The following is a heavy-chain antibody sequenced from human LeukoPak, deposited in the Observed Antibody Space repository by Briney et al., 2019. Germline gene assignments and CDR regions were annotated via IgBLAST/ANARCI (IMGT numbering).Heavy chain of an antibody. V-gene: IGHV3-9*01. CDR3: AKENVVPAAMGPSYYYYGMDV. CDR1: GFTFDDYA. D-gene: IGHD2-2*01. Sequence: GGSLRLSCASSGFTFDDYAMHWVRQAPGKGLEWVSGISWNSGSIGYADSVKGRFTISRDNAKNSLYLQMNSLRAEDTALYYCAKENVVPAAMGPSYYYYGMDVWGQGTTVTVSS. CDR2: ISWNSGSI. J-gene: IGHJ6*02.